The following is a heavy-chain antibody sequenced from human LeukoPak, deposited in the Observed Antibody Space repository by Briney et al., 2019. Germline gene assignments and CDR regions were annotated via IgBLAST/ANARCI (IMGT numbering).Heavy chain of an antibody. CDR3: ARGGGGSSGYYPLDY. J-gene: IGHJ4*02. CDR1: GGSFSGYY. D-gene: IGHD3-22*01. CDR2: INHSGST. V-gene: IGHV4-34*01. Sequence: SETLSLTCAVYGGSFSGYYWSWIRQPPGKGLGWIGEINHSGSTNYNPSLKSRVTISVDTSKNQFPLKLSSVTAADTAVYYCARGGGGSSGYYPLDYWGQGTLVTVSS.